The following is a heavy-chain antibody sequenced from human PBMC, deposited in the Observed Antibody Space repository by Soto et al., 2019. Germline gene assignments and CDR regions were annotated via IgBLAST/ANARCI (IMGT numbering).Heavy chain of an antibody. CDR1: GYSFSTFW. CDR2: IYPSDSDT. V-gene: IGHV5-51*01. CDR3: ARLPQDYYYHGMDV. J-gene: IGHJ6*02. Sequence: EVQLVQSGAEVKKPGESLKISCKGSGYSFSTFWIGWVRQMPGKGLEWMGIIYPSDSDTRYSPSFQGQVTISADKSSRTAYLQWSSLKASDSAMYYCARLPQDYYYHGMDVWAQGTKVTVSS.